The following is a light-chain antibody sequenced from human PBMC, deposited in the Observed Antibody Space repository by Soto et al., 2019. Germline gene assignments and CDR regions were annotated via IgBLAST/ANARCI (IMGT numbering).Light chain of an antibody. Sequence: QSALTQPASVSGSPGQSITISCTGTSSDVGGYNYVSWYQQHPGKAPKLMIYDVSNRPSGVSNRFSGSKSGNTASLTISGLQAEDEADYYCSSYTSSSTPHNDVFGTGTKVTVL. CDR2: DVS. CDR1: SSDVGGYNY. CDR3: SSYTSSSTPHNDV. J-gene: IGLJ1*01. V-gene: IGLV2-14*01.